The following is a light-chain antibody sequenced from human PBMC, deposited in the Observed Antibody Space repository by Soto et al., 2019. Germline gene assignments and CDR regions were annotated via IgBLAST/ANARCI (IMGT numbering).Light chain of an antibody. CDR2: GAS. CDR1: QSVSSSY. CDR3: QPYGSSPYT. J-gene: IGKJ2*01. Sequence: EIVLTQSPGTLSLSPGERATLSCRASQSVSSSYLAWYQQKPGQAPRLLIYGASSRATGIPDRFSGSGSGTDFTLTITRLETEDFPVYYCQPYGSSPYTFGQGTKLEIK. V-gene: IGKV3-20*01.